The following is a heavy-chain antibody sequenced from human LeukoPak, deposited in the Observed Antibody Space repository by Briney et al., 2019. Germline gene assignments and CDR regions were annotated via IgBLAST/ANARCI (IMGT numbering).Heavy chain of an antibody. Sequence: GGSLRLSCAASGFTFSAYWMSWIRQPPGKGLEWVANIKPDGSGIYYVDSVKGRFTISRDNAKNSLYLQMNSLRAEDTAVYYCAPGGGAFWGQGTLVTVSS. CDR1: GFTFSAYW. J-gene: IGHJ4*02. V-gene: IGHV3-7*05. CDR3: APGGGAF. D-gene: IGHD2-15*01. CDR2: IKPDGSGI.